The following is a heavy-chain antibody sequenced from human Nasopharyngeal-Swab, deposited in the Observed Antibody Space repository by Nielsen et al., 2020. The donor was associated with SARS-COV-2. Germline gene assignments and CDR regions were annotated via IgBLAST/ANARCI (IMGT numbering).Heavy chain of an antibody. CDR3: ARASGKRSYYYDSSGYYGLFDY. Sequence: GSLRLSCAVYGGSFSGYYWSWIRQPPGKGLEWIGEINHSGSTNYNPSLKSRVTISVDTSKNQFSLKLSSVTAADTAVYYCARASGKRSYYYDSSGYYGLFDYWGQGTLVTVSS. D-gene: IGHD3-22*01. CDR1: GGSFSGYY. J-gene: IGHJ4*02. V-gene: IGHV4-34*01. CDR2: INHSGST.